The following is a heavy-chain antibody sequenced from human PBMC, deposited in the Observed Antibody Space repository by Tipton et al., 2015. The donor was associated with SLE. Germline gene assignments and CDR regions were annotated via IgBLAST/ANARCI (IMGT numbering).Heavy chain of an antibody. J-gene: IGHJ4*02. CDR2: IWRDGSKE. Sequence: SLRLSCAASGFTFSSYAMHWVRQAPGKGLEWVALIWRDGSKEHYADSVKGRFTISRDNSKKTVYLQMNSLRAEDTALYYCARDDDSSGYDDLLYYFDYWGQGNLVTVSS. CDR1: GFTFSSYA. V-gene: IGHV3-33*01. D-gene: IGHD3-22*01. CDR3: ARDDDSSGYDDLLYYFDY.